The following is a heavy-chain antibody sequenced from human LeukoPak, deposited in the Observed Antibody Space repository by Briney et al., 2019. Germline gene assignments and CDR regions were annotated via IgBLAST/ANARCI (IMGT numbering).Heavy chain of an antibody. J-gene: IGHJ3*02. CDR2: IYYSGST. V-gene: IGHV4-39*01. Sequence: PSETLSLTCTVSGGSISSSSYYWGWIRQPPGKGLEWIGSIYYSGSTYYNPSLKSRVTISVDTSKNQFSLKLSSVTAADTAVYYCARGWVVVTAIRYDAFDIWGQGTMVTVSS. D-gene: IGHD2-21*02. CDR3: ARGWVVVTAIRYDAFDI. CDR1: GGSISSSSYY.